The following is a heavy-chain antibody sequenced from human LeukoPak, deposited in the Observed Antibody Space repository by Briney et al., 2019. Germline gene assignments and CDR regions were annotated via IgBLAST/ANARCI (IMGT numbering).Heavy chain of an antibody. Sequence: PSETLSLTCTVSGGTISSYYWSWVRQPPGKGLEWIGYIYYSGSTKYNPYLKSGVTITVDTSKNHFSLKLSSVTAADTAVYYCARQLITTVRGVIIHTLYYWGQGALVTVSS. CDR1: GGTISSYY. V-gene: IGHV4-59*01. CDR3: ARQLITTVRGVIIHTLYY. D-gene: IGHD3-10*01. CDR2: IYYSGST. J-gene: IGHJ4*02.